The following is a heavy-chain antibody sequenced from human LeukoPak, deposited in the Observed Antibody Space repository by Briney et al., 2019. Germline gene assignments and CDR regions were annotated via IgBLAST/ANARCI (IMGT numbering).Heavy chain of an antibody. D-gene: IGHD1-1*01. CDR1: GYTFTSYG. J-gene: IGHJ4*02. CDR3: ARESRTTGTTTSSHVTYYFDY. V-gene: IGHV1-18*01. CDR2: ISAYNGNT. Sequence: GASVKVSCKASGYTFTSYGISWVRQAPGQGLEWMGWISAYNGNTNYAQKLQGRVTMTTDTSTSTAYMELRSLRSDDTAVYYCARESRTTGTTTSSHVTYYFDYWGQGTLVTVSS.